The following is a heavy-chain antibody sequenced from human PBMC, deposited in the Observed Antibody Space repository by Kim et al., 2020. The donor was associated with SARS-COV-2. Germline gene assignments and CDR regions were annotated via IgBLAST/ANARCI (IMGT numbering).Heavy chain of an antibody. CDR2: VHSGGTT. CDR3: ATRILASRGG. J-gene: IGHJ4*02. Sequence: SETLSLTCTVSGDSVSSIAYFWVWIRQPPGKGLEWIGSVHSGGTTSYNPSLRSRLTISMDTSKNQFSLNLMSVTAADTAVYYCATRILASRGGWGQGTLVTVSS. D-gene: IGHD3-16*01. V-gene: IGHV4-39*01. CDR1: GDSVSSIAYF.